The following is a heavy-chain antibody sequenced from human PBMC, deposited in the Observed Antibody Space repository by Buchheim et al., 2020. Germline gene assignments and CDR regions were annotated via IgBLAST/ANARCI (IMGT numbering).Heavy chain of an antibody. J-gene: IGHJ6*02. CDR3: TTRRRVGSNPDV. CDR2: IRSKADGGTT. Sequence: EVQLVESGGDLVKPGGSLRISCGVSGLTFSDAWMIWVRQAPGKGLEWIGRIRSKADGGTTDYAASVKGRFTISRDDSKNTLYLQLNSLKTEDSAVYYCTTRRRVGSNPDVWGQGTT. D-gene: IGHD5-24*01. V-gene: IGHV3-15*01. CDR1: GLTFSDAW.